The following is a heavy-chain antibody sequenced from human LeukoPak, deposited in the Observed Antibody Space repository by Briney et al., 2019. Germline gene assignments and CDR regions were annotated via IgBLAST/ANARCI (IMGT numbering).Heavy chain of an antibody. Sequence: GGSLRLSCAASGFTFSSYWMHWVRQAPGKGLVWVSRINSDGSSTSYADSVKGRFTISRDNAKNTLYLQMNSLRAEDTAVYYCARDPPSIAVAGTGGWEFYYYYGMDVWGQGTTVTVSS. V-gene: IGHV3-74*01. CDR1: GFTFSSYW. CDR2: INSDGSST. CDR3: ARDPPSIAVAGTGGWEFYYYYGMDV. D-gene: IGHD6-19*01. J-gene: IGHJ6*02.